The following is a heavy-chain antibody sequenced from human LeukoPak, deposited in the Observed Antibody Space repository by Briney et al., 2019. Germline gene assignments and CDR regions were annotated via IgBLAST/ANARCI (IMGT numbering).Heavy chain of an antibody. J-gene: IGHJ5*02. CDR2: INHSGST. CDR3: ARSGGNWFDP. V-gene: IGHV4-34*01. CDR1: GGSFSGYY. Sequence: SETLSLTCAVYGGSFSGYYWSWIRQPPGKGLEWIGEINHSGSTNYNPSLKSRVTTSVDTSKNQFSLKLSSVTAADTAVYYCARSGGNWFDPWGQGTLVTVSS. D-gene: IGHD3-10*01.